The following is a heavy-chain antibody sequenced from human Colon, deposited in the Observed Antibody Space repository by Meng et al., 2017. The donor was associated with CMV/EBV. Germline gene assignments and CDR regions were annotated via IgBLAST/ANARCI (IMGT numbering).Heavy chain of an antibody. Sequence: GESLKISCEASGFTFSSYSMNWVRQAPGKGLEWVSSISSSSSYIYYADSVKGRFTISRDHAKNSLYLQMNSLRAEDTAVYYCAPLGVYYDFWSGHIGGYGMDVWGQGTTVTVSS. CDR2: ISSSSSYI. J-gene: IGHJ6*02. D-gene: IGHD3-3*01. CDR1: GFTFSSYS. CDR3: APLGVYYDFWSGHIGGYGMDV. V-gene: IGHV3-21*01.